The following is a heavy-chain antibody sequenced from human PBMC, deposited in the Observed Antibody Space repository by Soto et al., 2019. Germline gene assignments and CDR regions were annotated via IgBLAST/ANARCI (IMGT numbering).Heavy chain of an antibody. Sequence: SETLSLTCAVYGGSFSGYYWTWIRQPPGTGLEWIGEINHSGSTNYNPSLKSRVTISVDTSKNQFSLKLTSVTAADTAVYYCARSYSSSWYFLNWFDPWGQGTLVTVSS. V-gene: IGHV4-34*01. CDR3: ARSYSSSWYFLNWFDP. CDR1: GGSFSGYY. D-gene: IGHD6-13*01. J-gene: IGHJ5*02. CDR2: INHSGST.